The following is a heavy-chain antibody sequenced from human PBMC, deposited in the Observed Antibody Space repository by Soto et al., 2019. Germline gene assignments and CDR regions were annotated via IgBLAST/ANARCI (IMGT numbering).Heavy chain of an antibody. CDR2: INHSGTT. V-gene: IGHV4-34*01. CDR3: ARGGSVLGGMDV. J-gene: IGHJ6*02. Sequence: SETLSLTCAVDGGPLSGYYWSWVRQPPGKGLEWIGEINHSGTTNDNPSLRSRLTISVDTSKNQFSLKLKSVTAADTAVYYCARGGSVLGGMDVWGQGITVTVSS. D-gene: IGHD3-10*01. CDR1: GGPLSGYY.